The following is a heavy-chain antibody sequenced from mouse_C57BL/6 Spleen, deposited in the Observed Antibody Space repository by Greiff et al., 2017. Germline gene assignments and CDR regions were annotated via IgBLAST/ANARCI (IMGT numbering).Heavy chain of an antibody. Sequence: VQRVESGAELVKPGASVKISCKASGYAFSSYWMNWVKQRPGKGLEWIGQIYPGDGDTNYNGKFKGKATLTADKSSSTAYMQLSSLTSEDSAVYFCARRVTQSNDEVGYAMDYWGQGTSVTVSS. J-gene: IGHJ4*01. V-gene: IGHV1-80*01. D-gene: IGHD2-12*01. CDR3: ARRVTQSNDEVGYAMDY. CDR1: GYAFSSYW. CDR2: IYPGDGDT.